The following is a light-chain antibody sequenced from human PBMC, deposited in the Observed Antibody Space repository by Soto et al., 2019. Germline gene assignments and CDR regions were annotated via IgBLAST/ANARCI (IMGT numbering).Light chain of an antibody. Sequence: IVLTQSPASLSLSPGERATLSCRASLSVYTSLAWFQQKPGQAPRLLIYDAFNRANGIPARFSGSGSGTDFTLTISSLEPEDFAVYYCQQRSNWYTFGQGTKMEIK. CDR1: LSVYTS. CDR3: QQRSNWYT. J-gene: IGKJ2*01. CDR2: DAF. V-gene: IGKV3-11*01.